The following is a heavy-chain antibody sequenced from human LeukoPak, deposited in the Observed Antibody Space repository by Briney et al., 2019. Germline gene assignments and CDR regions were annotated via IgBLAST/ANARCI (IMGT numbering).Heavy chain of an antibody. CDR3: ARHRPNDSGSYYSDAFDI. D-gene: IGHD1-26*01. CDR1: GYTFTSYY. CDR2: INPTGGST. Sequence: ASVKVSCKASGYTFTSYYMHWVRQAPGQGLEWMGLINPTGGSTGYAQKFQGRLTITADESTSTAYMDLSSLKSEDTAVYYCARHRPNDSGSYYSDAFDIWGQGTMVTVSS. J-gene: IGHJ3*02. V-gene: IGHV1-46*01.